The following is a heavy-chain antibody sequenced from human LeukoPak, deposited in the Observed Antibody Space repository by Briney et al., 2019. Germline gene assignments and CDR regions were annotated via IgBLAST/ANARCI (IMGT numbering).Heavy chain of an antibody. Sequence: GGSLRLSCAASGFSVSNNYISWVRQAPGKGLEWVSVIYSGGSTKYADSVKARFTISRDNSKNTVYLQMNSLRAEDTAVYFCARATLDNCGQGTLVTVSS. J-gene: IGHJ4*02. CDR2: IYSGGST. CDR1: GFSVSNNY. V-gene: IGHV3-53*01. CDR3: ARATLDN.